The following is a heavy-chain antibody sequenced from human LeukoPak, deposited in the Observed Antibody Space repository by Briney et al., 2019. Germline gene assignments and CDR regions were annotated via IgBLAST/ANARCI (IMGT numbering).Heavy chain of an antibody. CDR1: GGTFSSYA. Sequence: SVKVSRKASGGTFSSYAISWVPQAPGQGLEWMGGIIPIFGTANYAQKFQGRVTITTDESTSTAYMELSSLRSEDTAVYYCAREGYCSGGSCYDYWGQGTLVTVSS. J-gene: IGHJ4*02. V-gene: IGHV1-69*05. D-gene: IGHD2-15*01. CDR2: IIPIFGTA. CDR3: AREGYCSGGSCYDY.